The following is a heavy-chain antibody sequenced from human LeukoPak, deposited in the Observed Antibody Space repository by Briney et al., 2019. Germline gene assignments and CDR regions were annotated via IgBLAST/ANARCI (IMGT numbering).Heavy chain of an antibody. Sequence: ASVKVSCQASAYIFTAYYIHWVRQAPGQGLEWMGWIHPKSGDTKFPQRFQGRVTLTSDTTVNTIYMELSGLRSDDTATYYCARDTWFGNYYLDVWGSGTTVTVSS. CDR3: ARDTWFGNYYLDV. CDR2: IHPKSGDT. CDR1: AYIFTAYY. D-gene: IGHD3-10*01. J-gene: IGHJ6*03. V-gene: IGHV1-2*02.